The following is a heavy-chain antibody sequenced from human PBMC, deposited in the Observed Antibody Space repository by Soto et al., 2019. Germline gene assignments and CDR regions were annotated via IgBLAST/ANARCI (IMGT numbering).Heavy chain of an antibody. CDR2: IYSDQST. CDR1: GFTVNTND. J-gene: IGHJ4*02. CDR3: ASSWTFGELLF. D-gene: IGHD3-10*01. Sequence: PGGSLRLSCATSGFTVNTNDMTWVRQAPGKGLEWVSVIYSDQSTYYADSVKGRFIISRDNSKNTLYLQMDRLGVDDTGVYYCASSWTFGELLFWGQGTLVTVSS. V-gene: IGHV3-66*01.